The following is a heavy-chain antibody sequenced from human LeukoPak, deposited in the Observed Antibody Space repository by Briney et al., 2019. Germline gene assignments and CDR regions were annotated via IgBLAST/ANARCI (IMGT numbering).Heavy chain of an antibody. CDR1: GFTFSNAW. J-gene: IGHJ4*02. D-gene: IGHD1-26*01. Sequence: GGSLRLSCTASGFTFSNAWMSWVRQAPGKGLEWVGRIRSKTDGGTADCAAPVKGRFTISRDDSKNTLYLQMNSLKTEDTAVYFCTTIVGGYWGQGSLVTVSS. V-gene: IGHV3-15*01. CDR2: IRSKTDGGTA. CDR3: TTIVGGY.